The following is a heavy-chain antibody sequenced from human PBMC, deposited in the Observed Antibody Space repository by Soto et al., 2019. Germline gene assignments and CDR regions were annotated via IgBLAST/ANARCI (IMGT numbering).Heavy chain of an antibody. CDR3: ARMRNILTGYPGHFGY. D-gene: IGHD3-9*01. CDR1: GGSIDRGDYY. V-gene: IGHV4-39*01. Sequence: SDTLSLTCTVSGGSIDRGDYYWDWIRQPPGKGLEGIGTTYYNGNAYYNPSLKSRVTMSVDTSKNQFSLKLISVTAADTAVYYFARMRNILTGYPGHFGYWGQGTLVTVSS. CDR2: TYYNGNA. J-gene: IGHJ4*02.